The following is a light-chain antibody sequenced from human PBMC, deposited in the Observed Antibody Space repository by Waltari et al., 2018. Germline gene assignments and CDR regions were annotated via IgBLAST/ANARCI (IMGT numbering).Light chain of an antibody. V-gene: IGKV3-15*01. Sequence: VMTQSPATLSVSPGERATLSCRASQSIHDNLAWYQQRRGQAPRLLIYGASTRATGVPGSFTGRGSGTEFTLTISSLQSEDSAVYYCQQYNRWPPITFGLGTRLEI. J-gene: IGKJ5*01. CDR3: QQYNRWPPIT. CDR2: GAS. CDR1: QSIHDN.